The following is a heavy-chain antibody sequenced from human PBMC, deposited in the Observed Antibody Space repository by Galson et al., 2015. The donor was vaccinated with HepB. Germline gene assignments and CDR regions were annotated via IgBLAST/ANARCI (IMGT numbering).Heavy chain of an antibody. CDR3: ARPDPVYCSGGGCYHPFDY. V-gene: IGHV1-2*02. Sequence: SVKVSCKVSGYTFTGYYVHWARQAPGQGLEWMGWINPNSGGTDYAQKFRGRVTMTRDTSVSTAYMELSRLRSDDTAIYYCARPDPVYCSGGGCYHPFDYWGQGTLVTVSS. CDR2: INPNSGGT. D-gene: IGHD2-15*01. J-gene: IGHJ4*02. CDR1: GYTFTGYY.